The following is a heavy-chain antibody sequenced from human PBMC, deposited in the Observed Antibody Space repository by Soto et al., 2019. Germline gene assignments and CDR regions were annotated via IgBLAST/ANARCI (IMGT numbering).Heavy chain of an antibody. CDR3: ARGKGYYCTNGVCSLDY. D-gene: IGHD2-8*01. CDR2: IKQDGSEK. Sequence: GGSLRLSCAASGFTFSSYWMSWVRQAPGKGLEWVANIKQDGSEKYYVDSVKGRFTISRDNAKNSLYLQMNSLRAEDTAVDYCARGKGYYCTNGVCSLDYWGQGTLVTVSS. CDR1: GFTFSSYW. J-gene: IGHJ4*02. V-gene: IGHV3-7*03.